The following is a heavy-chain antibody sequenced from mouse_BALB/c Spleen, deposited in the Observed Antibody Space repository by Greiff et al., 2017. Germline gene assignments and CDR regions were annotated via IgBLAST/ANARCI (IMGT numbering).Heavy chain of an antibody. V-gene: IGHV5-17*02. CDR3: ARSGLGRRFDY. CDR2: ISSGSSTI. CDR1: GFTFSSFG. J-gene: IGHJ2*01. Sequence: EVQLVESGGGLVQPGGSRKLSCAASGFTFSSFGMHWVRQAPEKGLEWVAYISSGSSTIYYADTVKGRFTISRDNPKNTLFLQMTSLRSEDTAMYYCARSGLGRRFDYWGQGTTLTVSS. D-gene: IGHD4-1*01.